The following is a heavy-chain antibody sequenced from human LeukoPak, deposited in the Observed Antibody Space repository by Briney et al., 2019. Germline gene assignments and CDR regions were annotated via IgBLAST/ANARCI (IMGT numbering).Heavy chain of an antibody. Sequence: SETLSLTCTVSGGSISSSSHYWGWIRQPPGKGLEWIGSIYDSGNTYYNPTLKSRVTISVDTSKNHCSLEVSSVTAADTAVYYCARHENIVVVVAATGSDYWGQGTLVTVSS. CDR1: GGSISSSSHY. J-gene: IGHJ4*02. CDR2: IYDSGNT. CDR3: ARHENIVVVVAATGSDY. D-gene: IGHD2-15*01. V-gene: IGHV4-39*01.